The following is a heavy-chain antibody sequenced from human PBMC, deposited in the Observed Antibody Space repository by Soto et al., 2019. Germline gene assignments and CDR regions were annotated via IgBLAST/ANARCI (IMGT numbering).Heavy chain of an antibody. J-gene: IGHJ5*02. CDR3: ASSLGGVVPAATRPNWFDP. D-gene: IGHD2-2*01. CDR1: GGTFSSYT. Sequence: ASVKVSCKASGGTFSSYTISWVRQAPGQGLEWMGRIIPILGIANYAQKFQGRVTITADKSTSTAYMELSSLRSEDTAVYYCASSLGGVVPAATRPNWFDPWGQGTLVTVSS. V-gene: IGHV1-69*02. CDR2: IIPILGIA.